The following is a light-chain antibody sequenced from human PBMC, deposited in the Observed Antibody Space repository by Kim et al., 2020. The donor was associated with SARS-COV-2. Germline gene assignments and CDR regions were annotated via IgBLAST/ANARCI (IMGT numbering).Light chain of an antibody. CDR2: GAS. Sequence: DIVMTQSPATLSVSPGERATLSCRTSQSVSTKLAWYQQKPGQAPRLLIYGASTRATGIPARFSGSGSGTDFTLTISSLQSEDFAVYFCQQYDNWPPITFGQGTRLEIK. CDR3: QQYDNWPPIT. CDR1: QSVSTK. V-gene: IGKV3D-15*01. J-gene: IGKJ5*01.